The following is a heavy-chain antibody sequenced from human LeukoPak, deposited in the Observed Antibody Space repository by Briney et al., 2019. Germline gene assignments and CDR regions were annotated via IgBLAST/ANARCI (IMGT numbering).Heavy chain of an antibody. V-gene: IGHV3-23*01. J-gene: IGHJ3*02. CDR2: ISGRGDTT. D-gene: IGHD2-15*01. CDR1: GFTFSSHA. CDR3: AKDQWSCSGGSCYSYDASDI. Sequence: AGGSLRLSCAASGFTFSSHAMSWVRQAPGKGLEWVSGISGRGDTTYYADSVKGRFTISRDNSKMALYLQMNSLRAEDTALYYCAKDQWSCSGGSCYSYDASDIWGQGTMVTVSS.